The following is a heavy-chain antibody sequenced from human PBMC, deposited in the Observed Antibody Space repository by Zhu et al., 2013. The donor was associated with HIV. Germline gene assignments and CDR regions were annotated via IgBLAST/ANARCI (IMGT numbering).Heavy chain of an antibody. CDR3: ARRQYRGTSSGGWFDP. Sequence: QVQLVQSGSEVKKPGASVKVSCKASGYSFLNHDVTWVRWSPGQGLEWMGWINVHDDTTKFAERFQGRISLTADTSTATVHLELRSLTSDDTAIYFCARRQYRGTSSGGWFDPWGQGSLIIVSS. J-gene: IGHJ5*02. D-gene: IGHD5-12*01. V-gene: IGHV1-18*01. CDR1: GYSFLNHD. CDR2: INVHDDTT.